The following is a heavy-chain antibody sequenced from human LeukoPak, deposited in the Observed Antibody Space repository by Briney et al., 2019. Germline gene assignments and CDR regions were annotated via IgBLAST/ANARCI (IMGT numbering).Heavy chain of an antibody. J-gene: IGHJ4*02. CDR3: ATAIWDSSGYSAFDY. CDR1: GYTLTELS. D-gene: IGHD3-22*01. V-gene: IGHV1-24*01. Sequence: ASVKVSCKVSGYTLTELSMHWVRQAPGKGLEWMGGFDPEDGETIYAQKFQGRVTMTEDTSTDTAYMELSSLRSEDTAVYYCATAIWDSSGYSAFDYWSQGTLVTVSS. CDR2: FDPEDGET.